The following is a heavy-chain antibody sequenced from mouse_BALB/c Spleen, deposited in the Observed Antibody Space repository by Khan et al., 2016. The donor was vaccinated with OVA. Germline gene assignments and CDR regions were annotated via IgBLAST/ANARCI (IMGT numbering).Heavy chain of an antibody. V-gene: IGHV1-4*01. J-gene: IGHJ3*01. CDR1: GYTFTTYT. Sequence: VQLQQSGAELARPGASVKMSCKASGYTFTTYTIHWVKQRPGQGLEWIGYIIPSTDYTTYNQKFKDKATLTADKSSRTAYMQLSSLTSDDSAVYYCAKEGAYYRSDGWFAYWGQGTLVTVSA. CDR2: IIPSTDYT. CDR3: AKEGAYYRSDGWFAY. D-gene: IGHD2-14*01.